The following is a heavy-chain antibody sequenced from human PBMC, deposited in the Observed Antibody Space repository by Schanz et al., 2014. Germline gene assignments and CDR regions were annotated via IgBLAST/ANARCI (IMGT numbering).Heavy chain of an antibody. V-gene: IGHV1-3*04. Sequence: QVHLVQSGAEVKRPGASVKVSCKASEYSFTSYSMHWVRQAPGQRLEWMGWINTGSGDTKYSQNFQGRVTITRDISASTAYMELSSLRSEDTAVYSCARGIGGYGANNYFDYWGQGTQVTVSS. CDR2: INTGSGDT. D-gene: IGHD5-12*01. J-gene: IGHJ4*02. CDR3: ARGIGGYGANNYFDY. CDR1: EYSFTSYS.